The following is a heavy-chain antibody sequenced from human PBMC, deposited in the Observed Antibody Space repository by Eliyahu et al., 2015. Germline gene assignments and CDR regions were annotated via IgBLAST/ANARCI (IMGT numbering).Heavy chain of an antibody. CDR1: GGSIXRDX. D-gene: IGHD5-12*01. CDR3: AREKYERGLRLGYYGMDV. J-gene: IGHJ6*02. V-gene: IGHV4-4*07. Sequence: QVQLLESGPGLVKPSETLSLTCTVSGGSIXRDXWNWIRQPAGKGLEWIGRIYTSGSTSYNPSLKSRVTMSVDTSKNQFSLSLNSVTAADTAVYYCAREKYERGLRLGYYGMDVWGQGTTVTVSS. CDR2: IYTSGST.